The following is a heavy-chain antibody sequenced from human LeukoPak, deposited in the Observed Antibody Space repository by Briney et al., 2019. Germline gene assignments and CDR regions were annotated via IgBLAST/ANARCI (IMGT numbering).Heavy chain of an antibody. D-gene: IGHD5-24*01. V-gene: IGHV1-18*01. CDR3: ASQSPEMATTPFDY. Sequence: ASVKVSCMPSLYTFTTYGTSWVRETPRQGLECMGWISAYNGNTNYAQKLQGRVTMTTDTSTSTAYMELRSLRSDDTAVYYCASQSPEMATTPFDYWGQGTLVTVSS. J-gene: IGHJ4*02. CDR1: LYTFTTYG. CDR2: ISAYNGNT.